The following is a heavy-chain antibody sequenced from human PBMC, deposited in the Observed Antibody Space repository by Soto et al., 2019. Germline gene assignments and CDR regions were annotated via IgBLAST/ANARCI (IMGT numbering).Heavy chain of an antibody. Sequence: QVQLQESGPGLVKPSETLSLTCTVSGASISSGDFYWSWIRQPPGKGLEWIGNIYHTGGTYYNPSHKSRVIISADTSNKQFSLKLSSVTAADTAVYFCAKVTTENWFDPWGQGTLVTVSS. V-gene: IGHV4-30-4*01. CDR2: IYHTGGT. CDR1: GASISSGDFY. J-gene: IGHJ5*02. CDR3: AKVTTENWFDP.